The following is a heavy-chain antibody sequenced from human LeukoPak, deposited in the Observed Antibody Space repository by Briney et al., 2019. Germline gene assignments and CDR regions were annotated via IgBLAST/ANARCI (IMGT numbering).Heavy chain of an antibody. CDR1: GFTFSSYA. CDR2: ISGSGGST. J-gene: IGHJ4*02. D-gene: IGHD5-12*01. CDR3: AKVEVAPIDGYYFDY. Sequence: GGSLRLSCAASGFTFSSYAMSWVRQAPGKGLEWVSAISGSGGSTYYADSVKGRFTISRDNSKNTLYLQMNSLRAEDTAVYYCAKVEVAPIDGYYFDYWGQGTLVTVSS. V-gene: IGHV3-23*01.